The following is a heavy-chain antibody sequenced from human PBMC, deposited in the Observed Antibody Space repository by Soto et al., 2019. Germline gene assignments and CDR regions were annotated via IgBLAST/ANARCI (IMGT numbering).Heavy chain of an antibody. D-gene: IGHD3-9*01. CDR1: GDSLSSGGHY. CDR3: ARVDHRGYFAILTDY. Sequence: ALSLTCTVSGDSLSSGGHYWSWIRQHPGKGLEWIGHIYDSVNTYYSPSLRSRVTISADMSKNQFSLNLRSVTAADTAVYYCARVDHRGYFAILTDYWGQGTLVTVSS. J-gene: IGHJ4*02. CDR2: IYDSVNT. V-gene: IGHV4-31*03.